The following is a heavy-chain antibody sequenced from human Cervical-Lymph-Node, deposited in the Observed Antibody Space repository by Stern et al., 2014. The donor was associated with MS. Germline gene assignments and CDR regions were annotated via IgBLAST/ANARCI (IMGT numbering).Heavy chain of an antibody. V-gene: IGHV1-69*06. CDR2: IIPLFGTT. J-gene: IGHJ4*02. Sequence: DQLVESGAEVRKPGSSVKVSCKASGGTFSNSGISWVRQAPGQGLEWMGGIIPLFGTTNYAQKFQGRVTITADKSTGTAFLELRSLTSDDAAVYYCARDLGVGPTAYWGQGTLVTVSS. CDR1: GGTFSNSG. D-gene: IGHD1-26*01. CDR3: ARDLGVGPTAY.